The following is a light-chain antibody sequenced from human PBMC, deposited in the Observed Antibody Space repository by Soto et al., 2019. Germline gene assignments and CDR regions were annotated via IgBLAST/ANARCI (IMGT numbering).Light chain of an antibody. CDR3: QHSNIWPSST. Sequence: EIVMAQSPGTLSVSPGDRVTLSCRASQSVSSNLAWYQQKPGQAPRLLIYGASIRATGIPARFSGRGSGTEFTLTISSLQSEDFAVYYCQHSNIWPSSTFGQGTRLEIK. CDR1: QSVSSN. V-gene: IGKV3-15*01. CDR2: GAS. J-gene: IGKJ2*01.